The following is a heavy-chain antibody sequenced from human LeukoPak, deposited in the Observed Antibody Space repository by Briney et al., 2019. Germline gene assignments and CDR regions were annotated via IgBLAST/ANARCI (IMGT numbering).Heavy chain of an antibody. J-gene: IGHJ5*02. CDR3: AKMAIVGNWFDP. V-gene: IGHV3-23*01. CDR2: ITDSGGST. Sequence: GGSLRLSCAASGFTFSTYGMSWVRQAPGKGLEWVSGITDSGGSTFYADAVKGRFTISRDNSKNTLYLQMNSLRAEDTAVYYCAKMAIVGNWFDPWGQGTLVTVSS. CDR1: GFTFSTYG. D-gene: IGHD5-12*01.